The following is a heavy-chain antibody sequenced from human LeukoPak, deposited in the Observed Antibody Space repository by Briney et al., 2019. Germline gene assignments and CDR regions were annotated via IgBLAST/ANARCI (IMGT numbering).Heavy chain of an antibody. CDR1: GCTFTAYY. CDR3: ASLGRAYYYDSSGYPPDY. Sequence: ASVKVSSKASGCTFTAYYMHWVRQAPGQGLEWMGWINPNSGGTNYAQKFQGRVTMTRDTSISTAYMELSRLRSDDTAVYYCASLGRAYYYDSSGYPPDYWGQGTLVTVSS. D-gene: IGHD3-22*01. V-gene: IGHV1-2*02. CDR2: INPNSGGT. J-gene: IGHJ4*02.